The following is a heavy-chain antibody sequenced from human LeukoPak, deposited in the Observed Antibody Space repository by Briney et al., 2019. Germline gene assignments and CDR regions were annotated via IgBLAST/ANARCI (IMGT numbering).Heavy chain of an antibody. V-gene: IGHV3-30*02. Sequence: GGSLRLSCAASGFTFSSYGIHWVRQAPGKGLEWVAFIWYDGSNKYYGDSVKGRFTISRDNSKNTLYLQMNSLKPDDTAVYYCATQTITLVVVISPFDYWGQGALVTVSS. J-gene: IGHJ4*02. D-gene: IGHD3-22*01. CDR3: ATQTITLVVVISPFDY. CDR2: IWYDGSNK. CDR1: GFTFSSYG.